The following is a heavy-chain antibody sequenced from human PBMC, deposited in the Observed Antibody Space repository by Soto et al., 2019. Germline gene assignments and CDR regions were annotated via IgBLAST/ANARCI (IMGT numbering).Heavy chain of an antibody. CDR2: IYHSGST. CDR1: GGSISSSNW. D-gene: IGHD6-13*01. J-gene: IGHJ5*02. Sequence: SXATLSLTCAVSGGSISSSNWWSWVRQHPGKGLEWIGEIYHSGSTNYNPSLKSRVTISVDKSKNQFSLKLSSVTAADTAVYYCARAPEQQLVRWFDPWGQGTLVIVSS. CDR3: ARAPEQQLVRWFDP. V-gene: IGHV4-4*02.